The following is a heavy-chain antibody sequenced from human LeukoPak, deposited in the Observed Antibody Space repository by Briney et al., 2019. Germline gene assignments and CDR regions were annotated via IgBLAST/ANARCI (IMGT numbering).Heavy chain of an antibody. J-gene: IGHJ4*02. CDR1: GDSVSSNSAS. CDR2: TYYRSKWY. D-gene: IGHD2-15*01. V-gene: IGHV6-1*01. CDR3: ARAPRSKYCSGGSCYDY. Sequence: SQTLSLTCAISGDSVSSNSASWNWIRQSPSRGLEWLGRTYYRSKWYISVRSRITINPDTSKNQFSLQLNSVTPEDTAVYYCARAPRSKYCSGGSCYDYWGQGTLVTVSS.